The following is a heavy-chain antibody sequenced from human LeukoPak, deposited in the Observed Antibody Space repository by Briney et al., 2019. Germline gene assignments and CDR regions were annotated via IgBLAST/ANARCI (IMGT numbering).Heavy chain of an antibody. J-gene: IGHJ6*03. Sequence: SETLSLTCTASGGSISSYYWSWIRQPPGKGLEWIGYIYYSGSTNYNPSLKSRVTISVDTSKNQFSLKLSSVTAADTAVYYCARAPNLSSWYYYYYYMDVWGKGTTVTVSS. CDR2: IYYSGST. D-gene: IGHD6-13*01. CDR3: ARAPNLSSWYYYYYYMDV. V-gene: IGHV4-59*01. CDR1: GGSISSYY.